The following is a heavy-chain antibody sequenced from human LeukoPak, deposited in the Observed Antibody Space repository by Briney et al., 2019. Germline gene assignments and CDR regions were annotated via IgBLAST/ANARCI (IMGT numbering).Heavy chain of an antibody. V-gene: IGHV3-48*04. J-gene: IGHJ4*02. Sequence: GGSLRLSCAASGFTLSSYSMNWVRQAPGKGLEWVSYISSSSSTIYYADSVKGRFTISRDNAKNSLYLQMNSLRAEDTAVYYCARTEQQLVFDYWGQGTLVTVSS. CDR3: ARTEQQLVFDY. D-gene: IGHD6-13*01. CDR1: GFTLSSYS. CDR2: ISSSSSTI.